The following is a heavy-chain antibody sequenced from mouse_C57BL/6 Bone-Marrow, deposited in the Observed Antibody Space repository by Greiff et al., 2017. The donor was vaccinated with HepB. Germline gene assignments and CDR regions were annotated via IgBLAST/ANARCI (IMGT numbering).Heavy chain of an antibody. CDR2: IRSKSNNYAT. CDR1: GFSFNTYA. J-gene: IGHJ4*01. Sequence: DVMLVESGGGLVQPKGSLKLSCAASGFSFNTYAMNWVRQAPGKGLEWVARIRSKSNNYATYYADSVKDRFTISRDDSESMLYLQMNNLKTEDTAMYYCVTVVATDAMDYWGQGTSVTVSS. D-gene: IGHD1-1*01. CDR3: VTVVATDAMDY. V-gene: IGHV10-1*01.